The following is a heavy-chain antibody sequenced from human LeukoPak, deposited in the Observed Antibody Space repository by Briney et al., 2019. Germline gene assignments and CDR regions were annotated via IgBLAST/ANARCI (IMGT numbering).Heavy chain of an antibody. D-gene: IGHD3-3*01. J-gene: IGHJ3*02. CDR1: GFTFSSYG. Sequence: PGRSLRLSCAASGFTFSSYGMHWVRQAPGKGLEWVAVMSNDGSIKKYANSVKGRFTISRDNSKNTLYLQMDSLRAEDTAVYYCAREFTIFGVVIQRYDAFDIWGQGTMVTVSS. CDR2: MSNDGSIK. CDR3: AREFTIFGVVIQRYDAFDI. V-gene: IGHV3-30*03.